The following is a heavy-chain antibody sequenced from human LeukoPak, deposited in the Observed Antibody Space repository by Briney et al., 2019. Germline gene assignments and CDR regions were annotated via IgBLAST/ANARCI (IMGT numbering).Heavy chain of an antibody. CDR3: ARNGGNSDFDY. CDR1: GGSISSSSSNC. CDR2: IYHSGAT. Sequence: SETLSLTCAVSGGSISSSSSNCWTWVRQPPGKGLEWIGEIYHSGATNYNPSLKSRVTMLLDKSKNQFSLNLNSVTAADTAVYYCARNGGNSDFDYWGQGALVTVSS. V-gene: IGHV4-4*02. J-gene: IGHJ4*02. D-gene: IGHD4-23*01.